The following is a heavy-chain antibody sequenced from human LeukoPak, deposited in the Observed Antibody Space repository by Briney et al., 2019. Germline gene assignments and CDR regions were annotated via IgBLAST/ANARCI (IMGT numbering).Heavy chain of an antibody. J-gene: IGHJ4*02. CDR3: ARGKYSSGWYYFDY. V-gene: IGHV4-59*01. D-gene: IGHD6-19*01. CDR2: IYYSGST. Sequence: ASETLSLTCTVSGGSISSYYWSWIRQPPGKGLEGIGYIYYSGSTNYNPSLKSRVTISVDTSKNQFSLKLSSVTAADTAVYYCARGKYSSGWYYFDYWGQGTLVTVSS. CDR1: GGSISSYY.